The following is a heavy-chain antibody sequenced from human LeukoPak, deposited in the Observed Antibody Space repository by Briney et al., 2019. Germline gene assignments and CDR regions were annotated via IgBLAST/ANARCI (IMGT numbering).Heavy chain of an antibody. D-gene: IGHD3-3*01. J-gene: IGHJ4*02. CDR1: GYTFTSYG. Sequence: ASVKVSCKASGYTFTSYGISWVRQAPGQGLEWMGWISAYNGNTNYAQKLQGRVTMTTDTSASTAYLELRSLRYDDTAVYFCSRDYYDFWTGYSYTLEHWGQGTLVTVSS. CDR3: SRDYYDFWTGYSYTLEH. CDR2: ISAYNGNT. V-gene: IGHV1-18*01.